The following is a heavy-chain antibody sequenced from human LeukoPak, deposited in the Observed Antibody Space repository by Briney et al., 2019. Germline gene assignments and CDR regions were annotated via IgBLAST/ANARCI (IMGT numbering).Heavy chain of an antibody. V-gene: IGHV3-21*01. CDR1: GFTFSSYS. J-gene: IGHJ4*02. CDR3: DPYYDFWSGYYTGKDYFDY. CDR2: ISSSRSYI. Sequence: GGSLRLSCAASGFTFSSYSMNWLRQAPGKGLELVSSISSSRSYIYYADSVKGRFTISRDNAKNSLYLQMNSLRAEDTAVYGRDPYYDFWSGYYTGKDYFDYWGQGALVTVSS. D-gene: IGHD3-3*01.